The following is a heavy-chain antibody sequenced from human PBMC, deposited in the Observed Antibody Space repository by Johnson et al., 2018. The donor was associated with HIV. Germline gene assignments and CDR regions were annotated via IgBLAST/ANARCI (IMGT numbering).Heavy chain of an antibody. CDR1: GFTFSSYA. Sequence: VESGGGVVQPGRSLRLSCAASGFTFSSYAMHWVRQAPGKGLEWVAVISYDGSDKDYADSVKGRFTISRDSSKNTLYLQMNSLRAEDTAVYYCGRGYYDSSGYYYGGVSAFDIWGQGTMVTVSS. CDR2: ISYDGSDK. V-gene: IGHV3-30*04. CDR3: GRGYYDSSGYYYGGVSAFDI. D-gene: IGHD3-22*01. J-gene: IGHJ3*02.